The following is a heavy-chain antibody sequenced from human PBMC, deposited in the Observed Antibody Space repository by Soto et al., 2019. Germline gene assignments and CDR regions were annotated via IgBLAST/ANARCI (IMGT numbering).Heavy chain of an antibody. Sequence: SETLSLTCTVSGGSISSYYWSWIRQPPGKGLEWIGYIYYSGSTNYNPSLKSRVTISVDTSKNQFSLKLSSVTAADTAVYYCARDSTFPTCPTTVWGQGTLVTVSS. J-gene: IGHJ4*02. CDR3: ARDSTFPTCPTTV. CDR2: IYYSGST. CDR1: GGSISSYY. D-gene: IGHD3-16*01. V-gene: IGHV4-59*01.